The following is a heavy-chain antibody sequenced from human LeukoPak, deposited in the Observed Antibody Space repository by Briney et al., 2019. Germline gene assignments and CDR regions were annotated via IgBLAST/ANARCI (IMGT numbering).Heavy chain of an antibody. V-gene: IGHV1-2*02. Sequence: ASVKVSCKASGYKFTGYYMHWVRQAPGQGLEWMGWINPNSGGTNYAQKFQGRVTMTRDTSISTAYMELSRLRSDDAAVYYCARGPQIAVAGDFDYWGQGTLVTVSS. CDR1: GYKFTGYY. CDR3: ARGPQIAVAGDFDY. CDR2: INPNSGGT. D-gene: IGHD6-19*01. J-gene: IGHJ4*02.